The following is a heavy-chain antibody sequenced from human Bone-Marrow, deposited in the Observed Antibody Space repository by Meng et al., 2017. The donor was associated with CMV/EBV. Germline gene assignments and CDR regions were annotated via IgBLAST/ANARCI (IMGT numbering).Heavy chain of an antibody. CDR2: VFHSGRS. D-gene: IGHD4-11*01. CDR1: GGSFSGYY. Sequence: SETLSLTCAVYGGSFSGYYWSWIRQPPGKGLEWIGSVFHSGRSYYNPSLESRVIISVDTSKNQLSLKLNSVTAADTAVYYCLLRGVTTLDYWGQGTLVTVSS. J-gene: IGHJ4*02. V-gene: IGHV4-34*12. CDR3: LLRGVTTLDY.